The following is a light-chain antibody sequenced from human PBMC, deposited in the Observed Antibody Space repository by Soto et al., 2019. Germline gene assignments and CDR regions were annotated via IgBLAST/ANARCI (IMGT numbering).Light chain of an antibody. J-gene: IGLJ2*01. V-gene: IGLV1-51*01. Sequence: QSVLTQPPSVSAAPGQKVAISCSGSSSNIGDNYVSWYQHVPGTAPRLLIYDNNKRPSGIPDRFSGSKSGTTATLGITGLQTGDEADYFCGTWDSSLRIVVFGGGTKLTVL. CDR3: GTWDSSLRIVV. CDR2: DNN. CDR1: SSNIGDNY.